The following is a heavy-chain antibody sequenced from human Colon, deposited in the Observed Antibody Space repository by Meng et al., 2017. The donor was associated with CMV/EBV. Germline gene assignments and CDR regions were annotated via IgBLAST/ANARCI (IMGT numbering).Heavy chain of an antibody. Sequence: QLLESGGGFVQPGGSLRLSCAASGFTFSSFAMSWVRQAPGKGPEWVSFITDSGGYADYIDSVTGRFTISRDNSKNTVYLQINSLRAEDTAVYYCVKDGGWLATYWGQGTLVTVSS. CDR3: VKDGGWLATY. CDR1: GFTFSSFA. CDR2: ITDSGGYA. V-gene: IGHV3-23*01. J-gene: IGHJ4*02. D-gene: IGHD6-19*01.